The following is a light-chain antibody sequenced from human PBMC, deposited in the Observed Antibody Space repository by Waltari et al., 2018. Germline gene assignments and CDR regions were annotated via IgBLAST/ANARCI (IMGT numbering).Light chain of an antibody. V-gene: IGLV1-51*01. CDR1: SSNIENNF. CDR3: ETWDSSLTVL. Sequence: QAVLTQPPSVSAAPGQRVTSPCSGTSSNIENNFVSWYQQVPGKAPKLLIYNNDKRPSGIPDRFSGSKSGSSATLDITGLQTGDEAVYYCETWDSSLTVLFGGGTKLTVL. CDR2: NND. J-gene: IGLJ2*01.